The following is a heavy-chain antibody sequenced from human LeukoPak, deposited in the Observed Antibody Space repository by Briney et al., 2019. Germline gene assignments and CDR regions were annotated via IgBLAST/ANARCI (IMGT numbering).Heavy chain of an antibody. Sequence: GGSLRLSCAASGFTFSRYGESWLPQAPGKGLEGVSVISGSDGRTYYADSVKGRFTISRDNSKNTLYLQMNSLRAEDTAVYYCAKDRRDGYNRRPLDYWGQGTLVTVSS. V-gene: IGHV3-23*01. CDR3: AKDRRDGYNRRPLDY. J-gene: IGHJ4*02. CDR2: ISGSDGRT. D-gene: IGHD5-24*01. CDR1: GFTFSRYG.